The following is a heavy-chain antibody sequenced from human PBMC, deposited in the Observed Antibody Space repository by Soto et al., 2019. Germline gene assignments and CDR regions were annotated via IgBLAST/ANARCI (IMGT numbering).Heavy chain of an antibody. CDR3: ARGGDTVSHYYYGMDV. D-gene: IGHD5-18*01. V-gene: IGHV4-31*02. CDR2: IYYSGGT. J-gene: IGHJ6*02. Sequence: SETRSVTWTVSGCSTSSDGYYCSWIRQHPGKGLEWIGYIYYSGGTYYNPSLKSRVTISVDTSKNQFSLKLSSVTAADTAVYYCARGGDTVSHYYYGMDVWGQGTTVTVSS. CDR1: GCSTSSDGYY.